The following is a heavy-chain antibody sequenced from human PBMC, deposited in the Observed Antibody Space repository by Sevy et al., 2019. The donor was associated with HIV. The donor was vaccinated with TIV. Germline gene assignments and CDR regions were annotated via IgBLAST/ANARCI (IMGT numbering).Heavy chain of an antibody. J-gene: IGHJ4*02. CDR2: IWDDGSDK. V-gene: IGHV3-30*04. CDR3: ARDLVGATSD. CDR1: GFTFSSYV. Sequence: RGCLRLSCAASGFTFSSYVMHWVRQAPGKGLERVALIWDDGSDKYYADSVKGRFTISRDNSKNMLYLQMNSLRPEDTALYYCARDLVGATSDWGQGTLVLVSS. D-gene: IGHD1-26*01.